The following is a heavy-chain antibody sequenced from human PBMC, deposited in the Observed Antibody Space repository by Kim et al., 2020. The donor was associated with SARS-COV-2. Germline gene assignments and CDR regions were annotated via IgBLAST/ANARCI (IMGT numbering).Heavy chain of an antibody. CDR2: INHSGST. V-gene: IGHV4-34*01. Sequence: SETLSLTCAVYGGSFSGYYWSWIRQPPGKGLEWIGEINHSGSTNYNPSLKSRVTISVDTSKNQFSLKLSSVTAADTAVYYCASYNKYSSSGKFDYWGQGTLVTVSS. J-gene: IGHJ4*02. D-gene: IGHD6-13*01. CDR3: ASYNKYSSSGKFDY. CDR1: GGSFSGYY.